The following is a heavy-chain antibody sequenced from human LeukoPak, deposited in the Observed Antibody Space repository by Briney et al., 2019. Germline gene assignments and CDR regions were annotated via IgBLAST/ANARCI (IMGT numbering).Heavy chain of an antibody. CDR3: ARSYGDNLNFDY. J-gene: IGHJ4*02. V-gene: IGHV4-61*10. CDR2: IYTSGST. Sequence: PSETLSLTCTVSGGSISSGSYYWSWIRQPAGKGLEWIGCIYTSGSTNYNPSLKSRVTISVDTSKNQFSLKLSSVTAADTAVYYCARSYGDNLNFDYWGQGSLVTVSS. D-gene: IGHD4-17*01. CDR1: GGSISSGSYY.